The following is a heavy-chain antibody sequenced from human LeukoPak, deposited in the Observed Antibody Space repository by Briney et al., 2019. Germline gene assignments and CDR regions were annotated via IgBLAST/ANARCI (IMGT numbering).Heavy chain of an antibody. D-gene: IGHD3-16*02. V-gene: IGHV7-4-1*02. CDR3: ARAFQSLGGLSLPDY. CDR1: GYTFTNYA. CDR2: IHPSSGNE. Sequence: ASVTVSCKASGYTFTNYAMNWVRQAPGKGLEWMGWIHPSSGNETYAQGFTGGVVFSLESSVSTKYLQISSLTEEERDVYFCARAFQSLGGLSLPDYWGQGTLVTVSS. J-gene: IGHJ4*02.